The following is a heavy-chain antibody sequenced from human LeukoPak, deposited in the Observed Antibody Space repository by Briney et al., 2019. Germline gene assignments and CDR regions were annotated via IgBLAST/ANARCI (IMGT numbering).Heavy chain of an antibody. J-gene: IGHJ4*02. CDR3: ASRGGRYCSSTSCFDLDY. D-gene: IGHD2-2*01. Sequence: GGSLRLSCATSGFNFSSHGMHWVRQAPGKGLEWVAVIWYDGINKYYGDSVKGRFTISGDNSKNTVYLQMNSLRAEDTAVYYCASRGGRYCSSTSCFDLDYWGQGTLVTVSS. CDR1: GFNFSSHG. V-gene: IGHV3-33*01. CDR2: IWYDGINK.